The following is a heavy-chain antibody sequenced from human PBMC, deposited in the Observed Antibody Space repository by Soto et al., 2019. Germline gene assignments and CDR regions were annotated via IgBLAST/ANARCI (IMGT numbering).Heavy chain of an antibody. D-gene: IGHD3-3*01. CDR2: IYYSGST. CDR1: GGSISSGGYY. CDR3: ARDGSKVGSGYPNWFDP. V-gene: IGHV4-31*03. Sequence: QVQLQESGPGLVKPSQTLSLTCTVSGGSISSGGYYWSWIRQHPGKGLEWIGYIYYSGSTYYNPSLKRRVTISVDTSKNQFSLKLSSVTAADTAVYYCARDGSKVGSGYPNWFDPWGQRTLFTVSS. J-gene: IGHJ5*02.